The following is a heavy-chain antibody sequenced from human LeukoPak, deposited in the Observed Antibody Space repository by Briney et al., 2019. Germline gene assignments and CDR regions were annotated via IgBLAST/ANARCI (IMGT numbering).Heavy chain of an antibody. CDR2: IYTSGST. CDR1: GGSISSGSYY. D-gene: IGHD3-10*01. J-gene: IGHJ5*02. Sequence: SETPSLTCTVSGGSISSGSYYWSWIRQPAGKGLEWIGRIYTSGSTNYNPSLKSRVTISVDTSKNQFSLKLSSVTAADTAVYYCARERITMVRGVIITGWFDPWGQGTLVTVSS. V-gene: IGHV4-61*02. CDR3: ARERITMVRGVIITGWFDP.